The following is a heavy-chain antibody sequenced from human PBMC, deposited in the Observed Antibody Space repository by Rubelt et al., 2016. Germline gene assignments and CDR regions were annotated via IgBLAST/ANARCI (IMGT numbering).Heavy chain of an antibody. CDR3: AREELLLDALDI. V-gene: IGHV1-2*02. CDR2: INPNSGGT. D-gene: IGHD3-10*01. CDR1: GYTFTGYY. Sequence: QVQLVQSGSELKKPGASVKVSCKASGYTFTGYYMHWVRQAPGQGLEWMGWINPNSGGTNYAQKFQGRVTMTRDTSISTAYMELGRLRSDDTAVYYCAREELLLDALDIWGQGTMVTVSS. J-gene: IGHJ3*02.